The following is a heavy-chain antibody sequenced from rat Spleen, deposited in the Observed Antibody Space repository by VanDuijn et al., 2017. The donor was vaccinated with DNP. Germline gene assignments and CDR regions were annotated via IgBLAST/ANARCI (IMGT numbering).Heavy chain of an antibody. CDR2: IGSDGYAP. D-gene: IGHD1-12*02. CDR1: GFSFSGFY. V-gene: IGHV5-22*01. CDR3: ASSMGTYYPYSFDY. Sequence: EVQLVESGGGLVQPGRSLKLSCAASGFSFSGFYMAWVRQAPTKGLEWVAYIGSDGYAPYYGDSVKGRFTVSRDNAKSTPYLQMNSLRSEETATYYCASSMGTYYPYSFDYWGQGVVVTVSS. J-gene: IGHJ2*01.